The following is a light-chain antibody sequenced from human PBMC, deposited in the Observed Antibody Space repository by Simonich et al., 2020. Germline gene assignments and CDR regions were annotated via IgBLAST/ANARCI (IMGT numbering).Light chain of an antibody. CDR3: QTWGTGIQV. V-gene: IGLV4-69*01. CDR2: LNSDGSH. CDR1: SGHRSYA. J-gene: IGLJ3*02. Sequence: QLVLTQSPSASASLVASVKLTCTLSSGHRSYAIAWHQQQPEKGPRYLMKLNSDGSHSKGDGIPDRFAGSSSRAARYLTISILQSEDEADYYCQTWGTGIQVFGGGTKLTVL.